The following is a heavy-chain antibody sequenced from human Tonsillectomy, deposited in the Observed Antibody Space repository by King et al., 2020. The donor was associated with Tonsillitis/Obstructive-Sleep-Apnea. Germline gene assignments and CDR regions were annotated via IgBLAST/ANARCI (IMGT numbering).Heavy chain of an antibody. CDR2: ISNDGSSK. V-gene: IGHV3-30*04. CDR1: AFTFSSYA. J-gene: IGHJ4*02. D-gene: IGHD3-9*01. Sequence: VQLVESGGGVVQPGRSLRLSCAASAFTFSSYAMHWVRQAPGKGLEWVAVISNDGSSKYYADSVKGRFTISRDNSKNTLYLQMNTLRAEDTAVYYCARDYDILTGYTNRGIFDYWGQGTLVTVSS. CDR3: ARDYDILTGYTNRGIFDY.